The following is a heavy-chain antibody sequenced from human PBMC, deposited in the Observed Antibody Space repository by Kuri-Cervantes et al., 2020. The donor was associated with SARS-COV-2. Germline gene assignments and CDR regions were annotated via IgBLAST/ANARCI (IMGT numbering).Heavy chain of an antibody. D-gene: IGHD5-18*01. CDR1: GFTFSSYS. CDR2: ISSSNSTI. Sequence: GESLKISCAASGFTFSSYSMNWVRQAPGKGLEWVSYISSSNSTIYYADSVKGRFTMSRDDGRNSLYLQMNSLRAEDTAVYYCARLDGIELWLRSLYYMDVWGKGTSVTVSS. J-gene: IGHJ6*03. CDR3: ARLDGIELWLRSLYYMDV. V-gene: IGHV3-48*04.